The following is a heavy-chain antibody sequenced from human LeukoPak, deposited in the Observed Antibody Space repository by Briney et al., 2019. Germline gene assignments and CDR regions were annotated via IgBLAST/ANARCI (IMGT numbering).Heavy chain of an antibody. CDR1: GYTFTRYY. J-gene: IGHJ4*02. CDR2: INPSGGST. D-gene: IGHD3-10*01. CDR3: AREFDYYGDY. V-gene: IGHV1-46*01. Sequence: ASVKVSCRASGYTFTRYYMQWVRQAPGQGLEWMGIINPSGGSTTYAQKFQGRVTMTRDTSTSTVYMELSSLRSEDTAVYYCAREFDYYGDYWGQGTLVTVSS.